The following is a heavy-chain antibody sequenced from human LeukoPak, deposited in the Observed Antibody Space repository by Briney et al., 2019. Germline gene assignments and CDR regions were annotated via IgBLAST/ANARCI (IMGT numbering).Heavy chain of an antibody. CDR1: GDSIISSNW. CDR3: AREGAAAGTVDY. Sequence: SETLSLTCAVSGDSIISSNWWSWVRQPPGKGLEWIGEIYHSGSTNYNPSLKSRVTISVDKSKNQFSLKLSSVTAADTAVYYCAREGAAAGTVDYWGQGTLVTVSS. CDR2: IYHSGST. J-gene: IGHJ4*02. D-gene: IGHD6-13*01. V-gene: IGHV4-4*02.